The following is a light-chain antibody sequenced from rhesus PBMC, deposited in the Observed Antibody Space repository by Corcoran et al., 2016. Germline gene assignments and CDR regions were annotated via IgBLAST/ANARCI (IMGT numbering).Light chain of an antibody. Sequence: QSLLTQPPSASGAPGQSVTISCSGSSSNIGLNAVQWYQQLSGMAPKLLIYNNNKRPSGVPDRFSGSKAGTSASLAITGLQSDDEADYYCETWDDSLSGHVFGSGTKLTVL. CDR1: SSNIGLNA. V-gene: IGLV1-77*02. CDR2: NNN. CDR3: ETWDDSLSGHV. J-gene: IGLJ6*01.